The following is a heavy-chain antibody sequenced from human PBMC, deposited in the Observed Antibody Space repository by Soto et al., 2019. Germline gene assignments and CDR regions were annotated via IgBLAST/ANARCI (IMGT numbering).Heavy chain of an antibody. CDR2: IWYDGSNK. CDR3: ARDIEPSRDAGDSSSWRSKDGY. V-gene: IGHV3-33*01. CDR1: GFTFSSYG. J-gene: IGHJ4*02. Sequence: QVQLVESGGGVVQPGRSLRLSCAASGFTFSSYGMHWVRQAPGKGLEWVAVIWYDGSNKYYADSVKGRFTISRDNSKNTLYLQMNSLRAEDTAVYYCARDIEPSRDAGDSSSWRSKDGYWGQGTLVTVSS. D-gene: IGHD6-13*01.